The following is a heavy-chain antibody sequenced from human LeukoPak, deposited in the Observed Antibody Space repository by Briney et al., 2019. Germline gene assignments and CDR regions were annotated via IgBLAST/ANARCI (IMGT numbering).Heavy chain of an antibody. CDR3: AKGDFWSGYSGFDP. CDR2: ISGSGGST. Sequence: PGGSLRLSCAASGFTVRSNYMNWVRQAPGKGLEWVSAISGSGGSTYYADSVKGRFTISRDNSKNTLYLQMNSLRAEDTAVYYCAKGDFWSGYSGFDPWGQGTLVTVSS. J-gene: IGHJ5*02. V-gene: IGHV3-23*01. CDR1: GFTVRSNY. D-gene: IGHD3-3*01.